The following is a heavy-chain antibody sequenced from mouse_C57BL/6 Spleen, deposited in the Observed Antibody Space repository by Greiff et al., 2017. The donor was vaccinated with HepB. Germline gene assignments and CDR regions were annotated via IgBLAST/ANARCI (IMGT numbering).Heavy chain of an antibody. CDR3: ARTIYYDYEAWFAY. J-gene: IGHJ3*01. CDR1: GYTFTSYW. D-gene: IGHD2-4*01. CDR2: IDPSDSYT. Sequence: QVQLQQPGAELVMPGASVKLSCKASGYTFTSYWMHWVKQRPGQGLEWIGEIDPSDSYTNYNQKFKGKSTLTVDKSSSTAYMQLSSLTSEDSAVYYCARTIYYDYEAWFAYWGQGTLVTVSA. V-gene: IGHV1-69*01.